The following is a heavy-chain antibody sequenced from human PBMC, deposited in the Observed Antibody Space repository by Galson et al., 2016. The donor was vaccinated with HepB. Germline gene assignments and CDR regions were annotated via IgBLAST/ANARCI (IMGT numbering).Heavy chain of an antibody. V-gene: IGHV5-51*01. D-gene: IGHD1-1*01. Sequence: QSGAEVKKPGESLKISCKTSGYSFTRNWIAWVRQMPGKGLEWMGIIYPGDSDTRYSPSFQGQVTISADKFISTAYMKWSSLQASDTAMYYCARLQTGLRHHYYYGMDGWGQGTTVTVSS. J-gene: IGHJ6*02. CDR2: IYPGDSDT. CDR3: ARLQTGLRHHYYYGMDG. CDR1: GYSFTRNW.